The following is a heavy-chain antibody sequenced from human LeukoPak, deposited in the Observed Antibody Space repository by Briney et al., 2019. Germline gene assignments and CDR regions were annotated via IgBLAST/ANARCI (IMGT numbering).Heavy chain of an antibody. CDR2: IYYSENT. J-gene: IGHJ5*02. Sequence: WETLTLTCTVSGGSISHFYWSWLRQPPGKGLEWLGFIYYSENTIYKPCLESRHTISGDTSKNQVSLKVRPVTPADTAVYYCARGPGQFVLTPPRGWFDPAGEGTLVTVSS. V-gene: IGHV4-59*01. CDR1: GGSISHFY. D-gene: IGHD6-6*01. CDR3: ARGPGQFVLTPPRGWFDP.